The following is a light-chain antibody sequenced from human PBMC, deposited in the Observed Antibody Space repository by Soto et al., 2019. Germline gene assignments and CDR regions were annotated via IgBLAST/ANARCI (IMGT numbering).Light chain of an antibody. CDR3: SSYTSSGTYV. Sequence: QSALAQPASVSGSPGQSITISCTGTSSDVGGYNYVSWYQQHPGKAPKLMIYDASNRPSGVSNRFSGSKSGNTASLTISWLQAEDEADYFCSSYTSSGTYVFGTGTKVTVL. CDR2: DAS. V-gene: IGLV2-14*01. J-gene: IGLJ1*01. CDR1: SSDVGGYNY.